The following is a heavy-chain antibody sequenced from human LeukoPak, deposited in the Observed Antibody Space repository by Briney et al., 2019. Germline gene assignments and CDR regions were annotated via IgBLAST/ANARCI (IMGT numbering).Heavy chain of an antibody. Sequence: SQTLSLTCAISGDSVSRKSAAWNWIRQSPSRGLEWLGRTYYRSKWYNDYAVSVKSRVTINPDTSKNQFSLQLNSVTPEDTAVYYCARSYSGDYIGLYYYSYMDVCGKGNTVTVSS. V-gene: IGHV6-1*01. D-gene: IGHD1-26*01. CDR1: GDSVSRKSAA. J-gene: IGHJ6*03. CDR3: ARSYSGDYIGLYYYSYMDV. CDR2: TYYRSKWYN.